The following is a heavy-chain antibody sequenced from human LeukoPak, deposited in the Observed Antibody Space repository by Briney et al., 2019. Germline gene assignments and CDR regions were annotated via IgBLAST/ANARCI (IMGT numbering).Heavy chain of an antibody. J-gene: IGHJ4*02. V-gene: IGHV3-30*04. Sequence: GGSLRLSCAASGFTFSTYAMHWVRQAPGKGLEWVAVISYDGSSKYYADSVKGRFTISRDNSKNTLYLQMNSLRAEDTAVYYCARDRYGDYDFDYWGQGTLVTVSS. CDR2: ISYDGSSK. D-gene: IGHD4-17*01. CDR3: ARDRYGDYDFDY. CDR1: GFTFSTYA.